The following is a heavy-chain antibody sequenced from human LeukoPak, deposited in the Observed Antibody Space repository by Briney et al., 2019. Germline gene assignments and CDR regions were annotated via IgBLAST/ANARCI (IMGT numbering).Heavy chain of an antibody. CDR2: IYYSGST. V-gene: IGHV4-31*03. CDR1: GGSISSGGYY. CDR3: ARVSIPDCSSTSCYGGYFDY. J-gene: IGHJ4*02. Sequence: PSETLSLTCTVSGGSISSGGYYWSWIRQHPGKGLEWIGYIYYSGSTYYNPSLKSRVTISVDTSKNQFSLKLSSVTAADTAVYYCARVSIPDCSSTSCYGGYFDYWGQRTLVTVSS. D-gene: IGHD2-2*01.